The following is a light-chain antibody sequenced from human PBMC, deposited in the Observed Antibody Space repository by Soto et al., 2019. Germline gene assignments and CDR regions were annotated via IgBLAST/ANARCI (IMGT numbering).Light chain of an antibody. V-gene: IGKV1-39*01. J-gene: IGKJ4*01. CDR2: AAS. Sequence: DIQMTQSPSYLSASVGDRVTITCRASQNIDTYLNWYQQVPGRAAKVILYAASNLRSGVPPRFSGSGSATDFTLTISDLQVEDSATYFCQQTFSKIVTFGGGTRVEIK. CDR3: QQTFSKIVT. CDR1: QNIDTY.